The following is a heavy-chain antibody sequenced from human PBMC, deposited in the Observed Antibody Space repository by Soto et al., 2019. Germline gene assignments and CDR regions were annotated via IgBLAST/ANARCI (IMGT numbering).Heavy chain of an antibody. J-gene: IGHJ3*02. Sequence: GGSLRLSCAASGFTFSSYAMSWVRQAPGKGLEWVSAISGSGGSTYYADSVKGRFTISRDNSKNTLYLQMNSLRAEDTAVYYCAKTILARNSYGRRSAGAFDIWGQGTMVT. CDR3: AKTILARNSYGRRSAGAFDI. CDR1: GFTFSSYA. V-gene: IGHV3-23*01. CDR2: ISGSGGST. D-gene: IGHD3-9*01.